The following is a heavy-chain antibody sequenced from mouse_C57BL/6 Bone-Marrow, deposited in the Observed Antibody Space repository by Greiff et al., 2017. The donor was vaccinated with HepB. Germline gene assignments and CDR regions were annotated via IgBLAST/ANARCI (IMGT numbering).Heavy chain of an antibody. J-gene: IGHJ2*01. CDR2: IYWDDDK. Sequence: QVTLKECGPGILQSSQTLSLTCSFSGFSLSTSGMGVSWIRQPSGKGLEWLAHIYWDDDKRYNPSLKSRLTISKDTSRNQVFLKITSVDTADTATYYCARREDYYYGSSYDYWGQGTTLTVSS. CDR1: GFSLSTSGMG. V-gene: IGHV8-12*01. D-gene: IGHD1-1*01. CDR3: ARREDYYYGSSYDY.